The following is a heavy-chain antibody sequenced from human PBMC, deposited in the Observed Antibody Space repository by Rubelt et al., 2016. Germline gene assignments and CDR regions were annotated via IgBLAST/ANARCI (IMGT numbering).Heavy chain of an antibody. CDR1: GYRFITYA. Sequence: QVQLVQSGAEMRKPGASVKVSCQTSGYRFITYAVNWVRQAPGQGLEWMGWISAYNGDTKYAHKLPGRVTLTTDTSTNTAYMELTSLKSDDTAVYYCGRAWDYGDRFPIDGWGQGTLVTVSS. CDR2: ISAYNGDT. V-gene: IGHV1-18*01. J-gene: IGHJ4*02. CDR3: GRAWDYGDRFPIDG. D-gene: IGHD4-17*01.